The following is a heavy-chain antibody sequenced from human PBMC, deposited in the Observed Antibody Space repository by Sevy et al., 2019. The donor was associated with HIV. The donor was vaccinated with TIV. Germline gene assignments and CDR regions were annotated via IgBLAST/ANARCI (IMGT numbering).Heavy chain of an antibody. D-gene: IGHD5-12*01. CDR3: AKDVSDGYNYFLDF. Sequence: GGSLRLSCVASGFTFRSYGMHWVRQAPGKGLEWVAVISNDGGNQYYADSVKGRFTISRDNSKNTVYLQMNSLRAEDTAVYYCAKDVSDGYNYFLDFWGQGALVTVSS. CDR1: GFTFRSYG. V-gene: IGHV3-30*18. J-gene: IGHJ4*02. CDR2: ISNDGGNQ.